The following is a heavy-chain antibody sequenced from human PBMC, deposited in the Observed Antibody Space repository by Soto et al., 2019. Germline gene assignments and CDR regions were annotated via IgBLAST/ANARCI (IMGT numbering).Heavy chain of an antibody. V-gene: IGHV3-23*01. CDR3: AKFTPPRLLWFGDPSGAPYYFDY. J-gene: IGHJ4*02. D-gene: IGHD3-10*01. CDR1: GFTFSSYA. Sequence: GGSLRLSCAASGFTFSSYAMSWVRQAPGKGLEWVSAISGSGGSTYYADSVKGRFTISRDNSKNTLYLQMNSLRAEDTAVYYCAKFTPPRLLWFGDPSGAPYYFDYWGQGTLVTVSS. CDR2: ISGSGGST.